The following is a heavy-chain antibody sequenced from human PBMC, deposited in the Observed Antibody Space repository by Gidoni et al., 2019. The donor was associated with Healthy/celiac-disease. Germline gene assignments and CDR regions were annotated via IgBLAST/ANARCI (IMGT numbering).Heavy chain of an antibody. V-gene: IGHV3-11*06. CDR2: ISSSSSYT. J-gene: IGHJ4*02. CDR1: GFTFSDYY. D-gene: IGHD3-22*01. Sequence: QVQLVESGGGLVKPGGSLRLTCAAYGFTFSDYYMRWIRQAPGKGLEWVSYISSSSSYTNYADSVKGRFTISRDNAKNSLYLQMNSLRAEDTAVYYCAREKYYYDSSGSLVFDYWGQGTLVTVSS. CDR3: AREKYYYDSSGSLVFDY.